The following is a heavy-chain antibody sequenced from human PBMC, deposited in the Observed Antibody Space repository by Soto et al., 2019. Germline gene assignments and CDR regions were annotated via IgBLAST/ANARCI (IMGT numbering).Heavy chain of an antibody. CDR1: GFTFSSYA. J-gene: IGHJ4*02. Sequence: QVQLVESGGGVVQPGRSLRLSCAASGFTFSSYAMHWVRQAPGKGLEWVAVISYDGSNKYYADSVKGRFTISRDNSKNPLYLQMNSLRAEDTAVYYCASGYSSSSGRAVDFDYWGQGTLVTVSS. D-gene: IGHD6-13*01. CDR2: ISYDGSNK. CDR3: ASGYSSSSGRAVDFDY. V-gene: IGHV3-30-3*01.